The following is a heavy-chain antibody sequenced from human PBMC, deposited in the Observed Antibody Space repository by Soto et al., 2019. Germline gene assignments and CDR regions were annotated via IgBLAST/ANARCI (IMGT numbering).Heavy chain of an antibody. CDR1: GFSLTTSGVA. J-gene: IGHJ5*02. V-gene: IGHV2-5*02. CDR2: IYWDDDT. Sequence: QITLKESGPTLVKPTQTLTLTCTLSGFSLTTSGVAVGWIRQPPGKALEWLGVIYWDDDTRYSPSLKSRLTITKDTSKKQVVLTMTNVGPVDTATYYCARSRYRFWTNYGGHNWFDPWGQGTLVTVSS. D-gene: IGHD3-3*01. CDR3: ARSRYRFWTNYGGHNWFDP.